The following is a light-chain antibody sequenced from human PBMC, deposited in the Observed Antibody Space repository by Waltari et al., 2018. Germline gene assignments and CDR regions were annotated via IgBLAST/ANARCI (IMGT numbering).Light chain of an antibody. CDR3: QQYSTYSRT. CDR2: KAS. CDR1: QSISTW. J-gene: IGKJ2*01. V-gene: IGKV1-5*03. Sequence: DMQMTQSPSTLSASVGDRVTITCRASQSISTWLAWYQQKPGKAPKLLIYKASSLEGGVPSRFSGSGSGTEFTLTISGLQPDDFATYYCQQYSTYSRTFGQGTKLEIK.